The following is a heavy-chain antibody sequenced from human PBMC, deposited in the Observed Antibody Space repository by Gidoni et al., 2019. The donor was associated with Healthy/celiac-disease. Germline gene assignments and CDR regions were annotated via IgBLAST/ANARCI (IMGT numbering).Heavy chain of an antibody. CDR2: IYYSGST. V-gene: IGHV4-39*01. CDR1: GGSISSSRYY. Sequence: QLQLQESGPGLVKPSETLSLTCTVSGGSISSSRYYWGWIRQPPGKRLEWIGSIYYSGSTYYNPSLKSRVTISVDTSKNQFSLKLSSVTAADTAVYYCVTYSSGWYSRWGQGTLVTVSS. CDR3: VTYSSGWYSR. D-gene: IGHD6-19*01. J-gene: IGHJ4*02.